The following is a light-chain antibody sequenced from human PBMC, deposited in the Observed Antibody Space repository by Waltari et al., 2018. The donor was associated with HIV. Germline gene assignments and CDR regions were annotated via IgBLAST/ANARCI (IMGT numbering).Light chain of an antibody. CDR2: GAF. Sequence: TQSPSSLSLSPGERATLSCRASESVSNYLAWYQQKPGQAPRLLIYGAFNRATGIPARFSASGSGTDFTLTISSLEPEDFAVYYCQHRNNWAVFGPGTKVDI. CDR1: ESVSNY. V-gene: IGKV3-11*01. J-gene: IGKJ3*01. CDR3: QHRNNWAV.